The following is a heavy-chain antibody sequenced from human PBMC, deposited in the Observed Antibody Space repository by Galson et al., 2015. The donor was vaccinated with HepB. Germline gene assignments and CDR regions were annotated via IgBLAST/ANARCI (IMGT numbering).Heavy chain of an antibody. CDR2: MHHSGST. J-gene: IGHJ2*01. D-gene: IGHD3-22*01. CDR1: GGSINSSNYY. CDR3: ARDSAYSMIVVVPYWYFDL. Sequence: SETLSLTCTVSGGSINSSNYYWVWIRQSPGKGLEWIGSMHHSGSTYQNPSLKSRVTISIDTSKNQFSLKLSSVTAADTAVYYCARDSAYSMIVVVPYWYFDLWGRGTLVTVSS. V-gene: IGHV4-39*07.